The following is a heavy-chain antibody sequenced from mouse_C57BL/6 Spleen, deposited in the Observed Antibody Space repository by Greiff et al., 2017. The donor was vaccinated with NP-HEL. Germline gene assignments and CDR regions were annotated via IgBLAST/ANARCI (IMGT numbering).Heavy chain of an antibody. CDR2: INPNNGGT. CDR3: ARLNGSSGWYFDV. D-gene: IGHD1-1*01. V-gene: IGHV1-18*01. CDR1: GYTFTDYN. Sequence: EVQVVESGPELVKPGASVKIPCKASGYTFTDYNMDWVKQSHGKSLEWIGDINPNNGGTIYNQKFKGKATLTVDKSSSTAYMELRSLTSEDTAVYYCARLNGSSGWYFDVWGTGTTVTVSS. J-gene: IGHJ1*03.